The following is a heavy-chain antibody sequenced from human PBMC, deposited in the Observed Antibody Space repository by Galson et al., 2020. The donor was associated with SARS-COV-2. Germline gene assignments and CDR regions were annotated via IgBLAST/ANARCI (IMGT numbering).Heavy chain of an antibody. Sequence: ETSETLSLTCTVSGGSISSGGYYWSWIRQHPGKGLEWIGYIYYSGSTYYNPSLKSRVTISVDTSKNQFSLKLSSVTAADTAVYYCARVLWPTYYYFAYWFDPWGQGTLVTVSS. CDR1: GGSISSGGYY. CDR2: IYYSGST. V-gene: IGHV4-31*03. J-gene: IGHJ5*02. D-gene: IGHD3-3*01. CDR3: ARVLWPTYYYFAYWFDP.